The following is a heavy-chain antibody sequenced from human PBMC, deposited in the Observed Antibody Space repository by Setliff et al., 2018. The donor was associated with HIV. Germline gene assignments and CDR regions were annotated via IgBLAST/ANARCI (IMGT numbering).Heavy chain of an antibody. CDR2: INPNSGGT. CDR1: GYSFTGYH. V-gene: IGHV1-2*02. CDR3: SRDTVKATFSDY. D-gene: IGHD4-17*01. Sequence: GASVKVSCNASGYSFTGYHMHWGRQAPGQGLEWMGWINPNSGGTNYAKKFQGRVTMTTDTSISTVYMELSSLTSADTAVYYCSRDTVKATFSDYWGQGTLVTVSS. J-gene: IGHJ4*02.